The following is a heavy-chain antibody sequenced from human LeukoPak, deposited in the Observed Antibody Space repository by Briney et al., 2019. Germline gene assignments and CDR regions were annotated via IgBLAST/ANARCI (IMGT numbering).Heavy chain of an antibody. Sequence: SETLSLTCAVYGGSFSGYYWSWIRQPPGKGLEWIGEINHSGSTNYNPSPKSRVTISVDTSKNQFSLKLSSVTAADTAVYYCARGRDTAMSVYYYGMDVWGQGTTVTVSS. CDR3: ARGRDTAMSVYYYGMDV. CDR2: INHSGST. V-gene: IGHV4-34*01. CDR1: GGSFSGYY. D-gene: IGHD5-18*01. J-gene: IGHJ6*02.